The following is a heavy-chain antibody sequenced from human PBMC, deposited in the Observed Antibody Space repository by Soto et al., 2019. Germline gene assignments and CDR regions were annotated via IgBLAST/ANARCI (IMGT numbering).Heavy chain of an antibody. Sequence: SETLSLTCTVSGGSISSDYWSWIRQPPGKGLEWIGYIYYSGSTNYNPSLKSRVTISVDTSKNQFSLKLSSVTAADTAVYYCARVGYCISTSCYADNWFDPWGQGTLVTVS. CDR3: ARVGYCISTSCYADNWFDP. CDR1: GGSISSDY. CDR2: IYYSGST. D-gene: IGHD2-2*01. V-gene: IGHV4-59*01. J-gene: IGHJ5*02.